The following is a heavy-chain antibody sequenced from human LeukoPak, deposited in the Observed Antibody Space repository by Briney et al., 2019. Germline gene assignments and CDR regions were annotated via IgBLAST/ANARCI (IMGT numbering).Heavy chain of an antibody. CDR2: ISAYNGNT. CDR3: ARDYYGSGSYPRFDY. D-gene: IGHD3-10*01. V-gene: IGHV1-18*01. CDR1: GYTFTSYG. Sequence: ASVKVSFKASGYTFTSYGISWVRQAPGQALEWMVWISAYNGNTNYAQKLQGRVTMTTDTSTSTAYMELRSLRSDDTAVYYCARDYYGSGSYPRFDYWGQGTLVTVSS. J-gene: IGHJ4*02.